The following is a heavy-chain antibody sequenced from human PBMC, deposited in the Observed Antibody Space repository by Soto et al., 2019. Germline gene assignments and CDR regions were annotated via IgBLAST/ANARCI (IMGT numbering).Heavy chain of an antibody. CDR3: ARGERYSSSSWLIDY. V-gene: IGHV4-59*01. CDR2: IYYSGST. CDR1: GGSISSYY. Sequence: PSETLSLTCTVSGGSISSYYWSWIRQPPGKGLEWIGYIYYSGSTNYNPSLKSRVTISVDTSKNQFPLKLSSVTAADTAVYYCARGERYSSSSWLIDYWGQGTLVTVSS. D-gene: IGHD6-6*01. J-gene: IGHJ4*02.